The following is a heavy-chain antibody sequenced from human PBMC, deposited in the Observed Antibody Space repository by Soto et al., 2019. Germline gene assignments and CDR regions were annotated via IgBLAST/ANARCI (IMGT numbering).Heavy chain of an antibody. CDR2: FDREDDET. J-gene: IGHJ3*02. D-gene: IGHD4-4*01. Sequence: QVQLVQSGAEVKKPGASVKVSCKVSGYTLTELSMHWVRQAPGKGLEWMGGFDREDDETIYAQKFQDRVTMTEDTSTDTDHMELSSLRSEDTAVYYCATAYSGDYNNALDIWGQGTMVTVSS. CDR1: GYTLTELS. CDR3: ATAYSGDYNNALDI. V-gene: IGHV1-24*01.